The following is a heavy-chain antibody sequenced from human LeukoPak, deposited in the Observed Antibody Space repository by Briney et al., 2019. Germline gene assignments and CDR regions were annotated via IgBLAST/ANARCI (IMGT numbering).Heavy chain of an antibody. CDR1: GFTFSNYA. CDR3: AKDSDFGSSPYAWGY. D-gene: IGHD3-22*01. CDR2: ISGSGGNT. J-gene: IGHJ4*02. V-gene: IGHV3-23*01. Sequence: GGSLRLSCAASGFTFSNYAMNWVRQAPGKGLQWVSSISGSGGNTYYADSVKGRFTISRDNSKNTLYLQMNSLRAEDTAVYYCAKDSDFGSSPYAWGYWGQGTLVTVSS.